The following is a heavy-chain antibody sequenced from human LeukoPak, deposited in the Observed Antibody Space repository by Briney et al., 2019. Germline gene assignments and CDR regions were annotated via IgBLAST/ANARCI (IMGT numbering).Heavy chain of an antibody. Sequence: GGSLRLSCAASGFTFSSYAMHWARRAQGKGLEWVAVISYDGSNKYYADSVKGRFTISRDNSKNTLYLQMNSLRAEDTAVYYCARGQIVVVPAAMYYWGQGTLVTVSS. CDR2: ISYDGSNK. CDR1: GFTFSSYA. D-gene: IGHD2-2*01. V-gene: IGHV3-30-3*01. CDR3: ARGQIVVVPAAMYY. J-gene: IGHJ4*02.